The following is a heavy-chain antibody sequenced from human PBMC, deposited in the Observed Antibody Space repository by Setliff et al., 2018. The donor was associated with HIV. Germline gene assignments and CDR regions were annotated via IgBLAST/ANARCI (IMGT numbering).Heavy chain of an antibody. Sequence: SETLSLTCTVSGGSISSGSYYWGWIRQPPGKGLEWIGCIYQSGSTYYNVSLKSRVIISVDTSKNQFSLKLNSVTAADTAIYYCARHRAVAGANYFDFWGQGTLVTVS. J-gene: IGHJ4*02. V-gene: IGHV4-39*01. D-gene: IGHD6-19*01. CDR1: GGSISSGSYY. CDR3: ARHRAVAGANYFDF. CDR2: IYQSGST.